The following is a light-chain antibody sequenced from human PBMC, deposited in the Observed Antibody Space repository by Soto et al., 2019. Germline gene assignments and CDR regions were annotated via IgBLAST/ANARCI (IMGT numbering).Light chain of an antibody. CDR2: DVS. V-gene: IGLV2-14*03. J-gene: IGLJ3*02. CDR3: SSWTTTSTPWV. CDR1: SSDVGAHNF. Sequence: QSALTQPASVSGSPGQSITISCSGTSSDVGAHNFVSWYQHHPGKAPKLMIYDVSNRPSGVSNRFSGSKSGNTASLTISGLQAEDEADYYCSSWTTTSTPWVFGGGTKLNVL.